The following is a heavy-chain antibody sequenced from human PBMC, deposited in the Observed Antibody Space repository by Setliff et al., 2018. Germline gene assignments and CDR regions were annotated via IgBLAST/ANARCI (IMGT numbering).Heavy chain of an antibody. CDR3: ARETYDILTGYTYWYFDL. CDR1: GYTFTSYA. V-gene: IGHV1-3*01. Sequence: ASVKVSCKASGYTFTSYAMHWVRQAPGQRLEWMGWINAGNGNTKYSQKFRGRVTVTRDTSASTVFMEHSTLRSEDTAVYYCARETYDILTGYTYWYFDLWGRGTLVTVSS. J-gene: IGHJ2*01. CDR2: INAGNGNT. D-gene: IGHD3-9*01.